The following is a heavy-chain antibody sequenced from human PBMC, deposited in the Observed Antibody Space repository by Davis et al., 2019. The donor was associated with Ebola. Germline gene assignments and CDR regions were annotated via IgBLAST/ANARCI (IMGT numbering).Heavy chain of an antibody. V-gene: IGHV1-2*02. CDR2: LNPHSGGT. J-gene: IGHJ2*01. D-gene: IGHD2-8*01. CDR3: ARGEDCTIGLCRLRYFDL. Sequence: ASVKVSCKASGYTFTGYYMHWVRQAPGQGLEWMAWLNPHSGGTNYAQKFQGRVTMTRDTSISTADMELSRLRSDDTAVYYCARGEDCTIGLCRLRYFDLWGRGTLVTVSS. CDR1: GYTFTGYY.